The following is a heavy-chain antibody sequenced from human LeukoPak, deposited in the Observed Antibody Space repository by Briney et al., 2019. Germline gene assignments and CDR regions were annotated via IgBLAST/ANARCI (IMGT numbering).Heavy chain of an antibody. CDR1: EFTFSRYA. Sequence: HSGRSLRLSCAASEFTFSRYAMHWVSQAPGKGLEWLAVISYHGVDKFYRASVRGRFTISRDNVENTLFLQLDNLSSEDSGVYFCARAVPTIHHMDVWGKGTTVTVSS. V-gene: IGHV3-30*14. CDR2: ISYHGVDK. D-gene: IGHD5-24*01. J-gene: IGHJ6*03. CDR3: ARAVPTIHHMDV.